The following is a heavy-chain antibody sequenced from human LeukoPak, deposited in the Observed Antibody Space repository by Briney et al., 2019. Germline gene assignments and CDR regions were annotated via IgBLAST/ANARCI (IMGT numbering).Heavy chain of an antibody. CDR1: GGSFSGYY. CDR2: INHSGST. Sequence: SETLSLTCAVYGGSFSGYYWSWIRQPPGKGLEWIGEINHSGSTNYNPSLKSRVTISVDTSKNQFSLKLSSVTAADTAVYYCARGSSGWTFDYWGQGTLVTVSS. CDR3: ARGSSGWTFDY. D-gene: IGHD6-19*01. J-gene: IGHJ4*02. V-gene: IGHV4-34*01.